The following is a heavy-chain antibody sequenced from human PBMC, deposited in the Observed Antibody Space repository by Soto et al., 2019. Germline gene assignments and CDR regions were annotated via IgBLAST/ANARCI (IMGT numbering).Heavy chain of an antibody. CDR1: GYTFTNYG. D-gene: IGHD6-6*01. CDR2: ISAYNGDT. V-gene: IGHV1-18*01. Sequence: VQLLQSGAEVKKPGASVKVSCKASGYTFTNYGITWVRQAPGQGLERMGWISAYNGDTHYTQRLQGRVTITTDTSMSTAYMGLRGLRSDDTAVYCCARVRQLVGYFDYYMDVWGKGTTVTVSS. CDR3: ARVRQLVGYFDYYMDV. J-gene: IGHJ6*03.